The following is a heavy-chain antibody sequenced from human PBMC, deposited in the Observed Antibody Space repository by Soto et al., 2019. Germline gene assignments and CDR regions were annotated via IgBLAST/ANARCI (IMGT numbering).Heavy chain of an antibody. CDR3: AREGMVRGVRNLGNWFDP. J-gene: IGHJ5*02. V-gene: IGHV1-46*01. Sequence: ASVKVSCKASGYTFTSYYMHWVRQAPGQGLEWMGIINPSGGSTSYAQKFQGRVTMTRDTSTSTVYMELSSLRSEDTAVYYCAREGMVRGVRNLGNWFDPWGQGTLVTVSS. CDR1: GYTFTSYY. CDR2: INPSGGST. D-gene: IGHD3-10*01.